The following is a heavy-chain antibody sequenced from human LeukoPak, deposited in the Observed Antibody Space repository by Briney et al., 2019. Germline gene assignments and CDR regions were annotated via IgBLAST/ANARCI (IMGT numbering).Heavy chain of an antibody. CDR2: INSRSSSI. CDR3: AREPNFDDHAFDY. V-gene: IGHV3-48*01. Sequence: PGGSLRLSCAASGFTFSSYSMNWVPQAPGKGLEWVSYINSRSSSIDYAGSVKGRFTISRDNAKNSLYLQINSLRAEDTAIYYCAREPNFDDHAFDYWGQGTLVTVSS. J-gene: IGHJ4*02. CDR1: GFTFSSYS. D-gene: IGHD1-14*01.